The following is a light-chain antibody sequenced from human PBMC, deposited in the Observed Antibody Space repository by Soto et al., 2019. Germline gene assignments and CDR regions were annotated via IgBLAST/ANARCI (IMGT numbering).Light chain of an antibody. CDR3: QQYGSSGGIT. CDR1: QSVSSH. J-gene: IGKJ5*01. CDR2: AAS. Sequence: EFVLTQSPATLSLSPGERATLSCRASQSVSSHLAWFQQRPGQAPRLLIYAASSRATGIPDRFSGSGSGTDFTLTITRLEPEDSAMYYCQQYGSSGGITFGHGTRLEIK. V-gene: IGKV3-20*01.